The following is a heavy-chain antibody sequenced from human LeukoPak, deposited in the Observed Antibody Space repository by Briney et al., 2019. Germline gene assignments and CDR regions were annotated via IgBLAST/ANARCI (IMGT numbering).Heavy chain of an antibody. CDR2: ISAYNGNT. CDR3: ARDSYVVATLRHFDY. J-gene: IGHJ4*02. CDR1: GYTFTSYG. Sequence: ASVKVSCKASGYTFTSYGISWVRQAPGQGLEWMGWISAYNGNTNYAQKLQVRVTMTTDTSTSTAYMELRSLRSDDTAVYYCARDSYVVATLRHFDYWGQGTLVTVSS. V-gene: IGHV1-18*01. D-gene: IGHD5-12*01.